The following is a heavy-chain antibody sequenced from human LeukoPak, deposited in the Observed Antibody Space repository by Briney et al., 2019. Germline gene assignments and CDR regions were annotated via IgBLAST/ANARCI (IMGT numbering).Heavy chain of an antibody. Sequence: ESLKISRKASGYHFTSYWIGWVRPMPGKGPELVGIIYHGDSDTRYSPPFQSQVTISADKSISTAYLQWSSLKAWDTAMYYCARQDLMGGARDYWGQGSLVTVSS. D-gene: IGHD1-26*01. CDR1: GYHFTSYW. CDR2: IYHGDSDT. J-gene: IGHJ4*02. V-gene: IGHV5-51*01. CDR3: ARQDLMGGARDY.